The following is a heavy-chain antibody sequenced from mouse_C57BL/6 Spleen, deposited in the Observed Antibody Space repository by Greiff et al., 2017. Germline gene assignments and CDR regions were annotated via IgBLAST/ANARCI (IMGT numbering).Heavy chain of an antibody. CDR2: ISDGGSYT. V-gene: IGHV5-4*01. Sequence: EVQLVESGGGLVKPGGSLKLSCAASGFTFSSYAMSWVRQTPEKRLEWVATISDGGSYTYYPDNVKGRFTISRDNAKNNLYLQMSHLKSEDTAMYYCARGTGTLGYWGQGTTLTVSS. CDR3: ARGTGTLGY. J-gene: IGHJ2*01. CDR1: GFTFSSYA. D-gene: IGHD4-1*01.